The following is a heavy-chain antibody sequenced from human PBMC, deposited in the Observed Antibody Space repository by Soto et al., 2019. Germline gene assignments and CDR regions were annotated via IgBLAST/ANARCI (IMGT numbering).Heavy chain of an antibody. V-gene: IGHV3-23*01. D-gene: IGHD6-19*01. CDR1: GFTFSSYA. Sequence: EVQLLESGGGLVQPGGSLRLSCAASGFTFSSYAMSWVRQAPGKGLEWVSAISGSGGSTYYADSVKGRFTISRDNPKNTLYLQMNSLRAEDTAVYYCAKADRPGYVAGMGVDYWGQGTLVTVSS. CDR3: AKADRPGYVAGMGVDY. J-gene: IGHJ4*02. CDR2: ISGSGGST.